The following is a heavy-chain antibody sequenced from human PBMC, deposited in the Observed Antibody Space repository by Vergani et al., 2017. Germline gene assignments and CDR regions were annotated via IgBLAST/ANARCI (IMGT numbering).Heavy chain of an antibody. J-gene: IGHJ5*02. Sequence: QLQLQESGPGLVKPSETLSLTCTVSRVSIGSNSYYWGWIRQPPGKGLEWIGTIYYTGTTYYNEAHKSRLTISVDTSKNQFSLNLSSVTAADTAVYYCTRHWAVVAANNWFDPWGQGTLVTVSS. CDR2: IYYTGTT. CDR3: TRHWAVVAANNWFDP. CDR1: RVSIGSNSYY. D-gene: IGHD2-15*01. V-gene: IGHV4-39*01.